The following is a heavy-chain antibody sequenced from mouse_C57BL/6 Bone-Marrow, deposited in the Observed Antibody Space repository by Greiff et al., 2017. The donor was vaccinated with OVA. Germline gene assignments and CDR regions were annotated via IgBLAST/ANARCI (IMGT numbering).Heavy chain of an antibody. CDR1: GYTFTGYW. CDR3: ARKGYYGSSYRWYFDV. J-gene: IGHJ1*03. Sequence: LQESGAELLKPGASVKLSCKATGYTFTGYWIEWVKQRPGHGLEWIGEILPGSGSTNYNEKFKGKATFTADTSSNTAYMQLSSLTTEDSAIYYCARKGYYGSSYRWYFDVWGTGTTVTVSS. CDR2: ILPGSGST. V-gene: IGHV1-9*01. D-gene: IGHD1-1*01.